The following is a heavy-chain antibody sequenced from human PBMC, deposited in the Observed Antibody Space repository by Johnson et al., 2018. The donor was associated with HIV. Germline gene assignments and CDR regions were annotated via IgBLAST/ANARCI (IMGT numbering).Heavy chain of an antibody. CDR1: GFTFSSYW. Sequence: VQLVESGGGVVQPGRSLRLSCAASGFTFSSYWMHWVRQAPGKGLEWVAVISYDGSNKYYADSVKGRFTISRDNAKNSLYLQMNSLRAEDTAVYYCASGPKGHDAFDIWGQGKMVTVSS. V-gene: IGHV3-30*03. J-gene: IGHJ3*02. CDR2: ISYDGSNK. CDR3: ASGPKGHDAFDI.